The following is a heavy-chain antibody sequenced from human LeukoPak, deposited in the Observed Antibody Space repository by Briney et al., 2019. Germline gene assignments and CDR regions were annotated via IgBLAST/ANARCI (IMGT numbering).Heavy chain of an antibody. CDR2: IYYSGST. J-gene: IGHJ4*02. D-gene: IGHD6-19*01. CDR3: ARRYYSSGRFHFDS. CDR1: GGSISSGGYY. Sequence: SETLSLTCTVSGGSISSGGYYWSWIRQHPGKGLEWIGYIYYSGSTYYNPSLKSRVTISVDTSKNQFSLKLSSVTAADTAVYYCARRYYSSGRFHFDSWGQGTLVTVSS. V-gene: IGHV4-31*03.